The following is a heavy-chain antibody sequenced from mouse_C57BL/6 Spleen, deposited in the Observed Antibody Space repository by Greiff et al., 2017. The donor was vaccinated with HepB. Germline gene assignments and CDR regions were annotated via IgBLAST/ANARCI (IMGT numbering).Heavy chain of an antibody. CDR2: IRLKSDNYAT. CDR1: GFTFSNYW. J-gene: IGHJ3*01. Sequence: EVKLEESGGGLVQPGGSMKLSCVASGFTFSNYWMNWVRQSPEKGLEWVAQIRLKSDNYATHYAESVKGRFTISRDDSKSSVYLQMNNLRAEDTGIYYCTKEVLLRPFAYWGQGTLVTVSA. D-gene: IGHD1-1*01. CDR3: TKEVLLRPFAY. V-gene: IGHV6-3*01.